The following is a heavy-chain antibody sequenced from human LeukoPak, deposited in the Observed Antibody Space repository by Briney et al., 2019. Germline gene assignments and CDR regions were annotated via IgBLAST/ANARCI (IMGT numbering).Heavy chain of an antibody. CDR1: GDSISSYY. CDR3: ARASCSTTSCYRNYYYYMDV. CDR2: IYFSGST. Sequence: PSETLSLTCTVSGDSISSYYWSWIRQSPGKGLEWIGYIYFSGSTNYNPSLKSRVTISVDTSKNQFSLKLSSVTAADTAVYYCARASCSTTSCYRNYYYYMDVWGKGTTVTISS. D-gene: IGHD2-2*01. J-gene: IGHJ6*03. V-gene: IGHV4-59*01.